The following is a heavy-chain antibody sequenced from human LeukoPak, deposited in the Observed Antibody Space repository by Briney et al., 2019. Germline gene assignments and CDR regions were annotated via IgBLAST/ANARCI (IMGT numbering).Heavy chain of an antibody. Sequence: PSETLSLTCAVYGGSFSGYYWSWIRQPPGKGLEWIGEINHSGSTNYNPSLKSRVTISVDTSKNQFSLKLSSVTAADTAVYYCAGGPGAVAGYFDFDYWGQGTLVTVSS. V-gene: IGHV4-34*01. CDR3: AGGPGAVAGYFDFDY. D-gene: IGHD6-19*01. J-gene: IGHJ4*02. CDR2: INHSGST. CDR1: GGSFSGYY.